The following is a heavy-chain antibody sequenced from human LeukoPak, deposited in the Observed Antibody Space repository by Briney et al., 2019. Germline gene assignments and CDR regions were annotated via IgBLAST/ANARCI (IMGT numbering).Heavy chain of an antibody. CDR2: ISFDGNNK. Sequence: GGSLRLSCTASGFTFSSHAFHWVRHAPGKALAWVALISFDGNNKYYADSVKGRFTISRDNSKNTLYLQMNSLRAEDTAVYYCAKWKYGSGSYYNLTPYGMDVWGQGTTVTVSS. D-gene: IGHD3-10*01. J-gene: IGHJ6*02. V-gene: IGHV3-30-3*02. CDR3: AKWKYGSGSYYNLTPYGMDV. CDR1: GFTFSSHA.